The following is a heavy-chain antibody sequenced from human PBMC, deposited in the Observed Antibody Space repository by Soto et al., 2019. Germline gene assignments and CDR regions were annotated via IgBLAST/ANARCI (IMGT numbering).Heavy chain of an antibody. CDR2: IYPGDSDT. V-gene: IGHV5-51*01. Sequence: PGESLKISCKGSGYSFTSYWIGWVRQMPGKGLEWMGIIYPGDSDTRYSPSFQGQVTISADKSISTAYLQWSSLKTSDTAMYYCARREDRITMVRGVIITSGNWFDPWGQGTLVTGSS. CDR3: ARREDRITMVRGVIITSGNWFDP. CDR1: GYSFTSYW. J-gene: IGHJ5*02. D-gene: IGHD3-10*01.